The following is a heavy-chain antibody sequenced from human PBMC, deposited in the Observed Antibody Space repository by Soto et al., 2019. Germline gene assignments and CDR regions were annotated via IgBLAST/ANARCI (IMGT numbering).Heavy chain of an antibody. V-gene: IGHV6-1*01. CDR2: TYYRSKWYN. Sequence: SQTLSVTCASAGDSYPSNSAAWTWIRQSPSSGLEWLGRTYYRSKWYNDYAVSVKSRITINPDTSKNQFSLQLNSVTPEDTAVYYCARGDSSGYRWGAFDIWGQGTMVTVS. CDR3: ARGDSSGYRWGAFDI. CDR1: GDSYPSNSAA. D-gene: IGHD3-22*01. J-gene: IGHJ3*02.